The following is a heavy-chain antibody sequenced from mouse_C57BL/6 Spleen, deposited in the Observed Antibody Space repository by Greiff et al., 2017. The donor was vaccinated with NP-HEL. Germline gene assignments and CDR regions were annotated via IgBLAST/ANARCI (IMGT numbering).Heavy chain of an antibody. V-gene: IGHV1-54*01. CDR1: GYAFTNYL. CDR2: INPGSGGT. J-gene: IGHJ4*01. CDR3: ASPLYCSSYAMDY. D-gene: IGHD1-1*01. Sequence: QVQLQQSGAELVRPGTSVKVSCKASGYAFTNYLIEWVKQRPGQGLEWIGVINPGSGGTNYNEKFKGKATLTADKSSSTAYMQLSSLTSEDSAVYFCASPLYCSSYAMDYWGQGTSVTVSS.